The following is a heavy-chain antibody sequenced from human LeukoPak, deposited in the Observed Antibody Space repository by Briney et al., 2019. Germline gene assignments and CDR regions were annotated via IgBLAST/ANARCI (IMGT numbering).Heavy chain of an antibody. V-gene: IGHV4-59*01. CDR1: GGSISSYY. Sequence: SETLSLTCTVSGGSISSYYSSWIRLPPGKGLEWIGYIYYTGATYYNPSLKSRVTISLDTSKNQFSLKLSSVTAADAAVYYCARAGYSYGTGYYFDYWGQGALVTVSS. J-gene: IGHJ4*02. CDR2: IYYTGAT. CDR3: ARAGYSYGTGYYFDY. D-gene: IGHD5-18*01.